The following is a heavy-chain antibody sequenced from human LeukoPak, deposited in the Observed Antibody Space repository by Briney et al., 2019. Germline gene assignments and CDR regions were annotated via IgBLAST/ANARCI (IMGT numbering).Heavy chain of an antibody. Sequence: ASVKVSCKASGYTFTGYDINWVRQATGQGLEWMGWMNPYSGNIGYAQKFQGRVTMTWDTSISTAYMELSSLRSEGTAVYYCARGGGGGVDYWGQGTLVTVSS. CDR3: ARGGGGGVDY. CDR2: MNPYSGNI. D-gene: IGHD2-15*01. V-gene: IGHV1-8*01. J-gene: IGHJ4*02. CDR1: GYTFTGYD.